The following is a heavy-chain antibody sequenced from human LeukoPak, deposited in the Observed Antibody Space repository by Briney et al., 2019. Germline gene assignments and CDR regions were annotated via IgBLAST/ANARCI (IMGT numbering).Heavy chain of an antibody. CDR3: ANEWELGSFDY. D-gene: IGHD1-26*01. CDR2: ISYDGSNK. V-gene: IGHV3-30*18. CDR1: GFTFSSYG. J-gene: IGHJ4*02. Sequence: GRSLRLSCAASGFTFSSYGMHWVRQAPGKGLEWVAVISYDGSNKYYADSVKGRFTISRDNSKNTLYLQMNSLRAEDTAVYYCANEWELGSFDYWGQGTLVTASS.